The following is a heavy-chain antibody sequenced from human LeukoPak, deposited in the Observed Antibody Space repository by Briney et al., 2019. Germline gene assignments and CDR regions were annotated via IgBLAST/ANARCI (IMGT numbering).Heavy chain of an antibody. CDR2: INHSGST. CDR1: GGSFSDYY. Sequence: SETLSLTCAVYGGSFSDYYWSWIRQPPGKGLEWIGEINHSGSTNYNPSLKSRVTISVDTSKNQFSLKLSSVTAADTAVYYCARGPRRGYYDSSGYSGHAFDIWGQGTMVTVSS. D-gene: IGHD3-22*01. CDR3: ARGPRRGYYDSSGYSGHAFDI. V-gene: IGHV4-34*01. J-gene: IGHJ3*02.